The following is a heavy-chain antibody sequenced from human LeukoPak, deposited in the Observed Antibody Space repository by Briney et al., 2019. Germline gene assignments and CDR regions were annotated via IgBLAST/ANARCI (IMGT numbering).Heavy chain of an antibody. CDR3: AKRSLGSFDY. CDR2: ISWDGGST. CDR1: GFTFDDYT. D-gene: IGHD7-27*01. Sequence: PGGSLRLSCAASGFTFDDYTMHWVRQAPGKGLEWVSLISWDGGSTYYADSVKGRFTISRDNSKNTLYLQMNSLRAEDTAVYYCAKRSLGSFDYWGQGTLVTVSS. V-gene: IGHV3-43*01. J-gene: IGHJ4*02.